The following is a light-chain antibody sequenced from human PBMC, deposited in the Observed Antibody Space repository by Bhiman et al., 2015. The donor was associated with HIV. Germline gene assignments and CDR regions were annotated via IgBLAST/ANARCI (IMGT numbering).Light chain of an antibody. CDR3: QSYDNSLSGYV. J-gene: IGLJ1*01. CDR1: SSNIGAGYD. Sequence: QSVLTQPPSVSGAPGQRVTISCTGSSSNIGAGYDVHWYQQFPGSAPKLLIYNNNNRPSGVPDRFSVSKSGTSASLAITGLQAEDEADYYCQSYDNSLSGYVFGTGTQVTVL. V-gene: IGLV1-40*01. CDR2: NNN.